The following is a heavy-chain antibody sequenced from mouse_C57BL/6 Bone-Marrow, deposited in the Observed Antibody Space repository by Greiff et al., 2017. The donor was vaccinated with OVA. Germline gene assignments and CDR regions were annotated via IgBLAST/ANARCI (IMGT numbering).Heavy chain of an antibody. Sequence: QVQLQQPGAELVMPGASVKLSCKASGYTFTSYWMHWVKQRPGQGLEWIGEIDPSDSYTNYNQKFKGKSTLTVDKSSSTAYMQLSSLTSEDSAVYYCASWAYGSSYAFYAMDYWGQGTSVTVSS. J-gene: IGHJ4*01. V-gene: IGHV1-69*01. D-gene: IGHD1-1*01. CDR1: GYTFTSYW. CDR3: ASWAYGSSYAFYAMDY. CDR2: IDPSDSYT.